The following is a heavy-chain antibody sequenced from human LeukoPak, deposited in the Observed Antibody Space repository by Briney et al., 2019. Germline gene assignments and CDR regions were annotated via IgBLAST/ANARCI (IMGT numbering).Heavy chain of an antibody. CDR3: SRNGLVDFDY. CDR2: IRRRAYGGAA. V-gene: IGHV3-49*04. Sequence: GGSLRLSCTTSGFAFDDFAMSWVRQPAGKGLEWVGFIRRRAYGGAAEYAASVKGRFIISRDDSKGIAYLQTNSLKTEDTAVYYCSRNGLVDFDYWGQGSRVIVSP. J-gene: IGHJ4*02. CDR1: GFAFDDFA.